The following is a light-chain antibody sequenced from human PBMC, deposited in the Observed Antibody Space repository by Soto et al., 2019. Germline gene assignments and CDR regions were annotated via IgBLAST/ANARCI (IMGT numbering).Light chain of an antibody. J-gene: IGKJ4*01. Sequence: EIVLTQSPATLSLSPGERATLSCRASQSVSRHLAWYQQKPGQAPRLLIYDASNRATGIPARFSGSGSGTDFTLTISSLEPEDFAVYYCQQRSNWPTFGGGTKVDIK. CDR1: QSVSRH. CDR2: DAS. V-gene: IGKV3-11*01. CDR3: QQRSNWPT.